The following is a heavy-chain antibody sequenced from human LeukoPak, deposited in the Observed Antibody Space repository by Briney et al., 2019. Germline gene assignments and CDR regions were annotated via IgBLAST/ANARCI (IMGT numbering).Heavy chain of an antibody. CDR1: GFTFNSYA. J-gene: IGHJ4*02. CDR3: ARQDGSGFYFFDY. Sequence: PGGSLRLSCAASGFTFNSYAMSWVRQAPGKGLEWVSVIVSSGGSTDYADSVKGRFTISRDNSKNTLYLQMNSLRGEDTAVYYCARQDGSGFYFFDYWGQGTLVTVSS. D-gene: IGHD2-15*01. CDR2: IVSSGGST. V-gene: IGHV3-23*01.